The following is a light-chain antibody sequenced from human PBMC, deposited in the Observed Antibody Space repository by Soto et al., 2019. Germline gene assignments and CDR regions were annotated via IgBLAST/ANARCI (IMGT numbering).Light chain of an antibody. CDR2: GAS. V-gene: IGKV3-20*01. CDR1: QSVSSSY. CDR3: QQDGSSPRT. Sequence: EIVLTQSPGTLSFSPGERATLSCRASQSVSSSYLAWYQQKPGQAPRLLIYGASSRATGIPDRFSGSGSGTDFNLPISRLEPEDFAVYYCQQDGSSPRTFGPGTKVEIQ. J-gene: IGKJ1*01.